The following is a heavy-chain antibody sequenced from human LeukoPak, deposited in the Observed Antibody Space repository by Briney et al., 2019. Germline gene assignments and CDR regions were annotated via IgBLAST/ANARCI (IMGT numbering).Heavy chain of an antibody. D-gene: IGHD3-10*01. V-gene: IGHV5-51*01. CDR1: GYSFTTYW. J-gene: IGHJ4*02. CDR3: ARLGTYWSNYYFEY. CDR2: IYPGDSDL. Sequence: GESLKISCKGSGYSFTTYWIGWVRQMPGKGLEWMGIIYPGDSDLRYSPSFQGQVTISADKSSSTAYLQWSSLKASDTAMYYCARLGTYWSNYYFEYWGQGTLVTVSS.